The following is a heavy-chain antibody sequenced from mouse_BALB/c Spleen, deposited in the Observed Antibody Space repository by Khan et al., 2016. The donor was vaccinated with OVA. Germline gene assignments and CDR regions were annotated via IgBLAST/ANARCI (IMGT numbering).Heavy chain of an antibody. CDR3: ARRTTKYALDY. D-gene: IGHD2-14*01. CDR1: GYTFTSHT. Sequence: QMQLEESGAELARPGASVKMSCKASGYTFTSHTMHWVKQRPGQGLEWIGYINPRSDYTQYTQKFNDKATLTADISSSTAYMQLCSLTSEDFAVYYCARRTTKYALDYWVQGTPVTVS. V-gene: IGHV1-4*01. J-gene: IGHJ4*01. CDR2: INPRSDYT.